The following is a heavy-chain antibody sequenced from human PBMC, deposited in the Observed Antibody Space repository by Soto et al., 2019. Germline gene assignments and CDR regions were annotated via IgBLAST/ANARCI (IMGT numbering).Heavy chain of an antibody. V-gene: IGHV3-23*01. CDR2: ISGSGSMT. D-gene: IGHD3-3*01. CDR1: GFTFSSYA. Sequence: EEQVLESGGGLVQPGGSLRLSCAASGFTFSSYAMSWVRQAPGKGLEWVSVISGSGSMTYYADSVKGRFTISRDNSKNTLELQMNSLGADDTAIYYCAKSEDLRIMVFGVRCYGMDVWGQGTTVTVSS. J-gene: IGHJ6*02. CDR3: AKSEDLRIMVFGVRCYGMDV.